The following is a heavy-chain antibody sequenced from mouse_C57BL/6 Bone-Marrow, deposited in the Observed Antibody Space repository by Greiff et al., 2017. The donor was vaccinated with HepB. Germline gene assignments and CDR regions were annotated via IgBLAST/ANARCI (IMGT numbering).Heavy chain of an antibody. CDR1: GYTLTSYD. D-gene: IGHD2-1*01. J-gene: IGHJ1*03. Sequence: VQLQQSGPELVKPGASVKLSCKASGYTLTSYDINWVKQRPGQGLEWIGWIYPRDGSTKYNEKFKGKATLTVDTSSSTAYMELHSLTSEDSAVYFGARYGNYHVYWYFDVWGTGTTVTVSS. CDR3: ARYGNYHVYWYFDV. V-gene: IGHV1-85*01. CDR2: IYPRDGST.